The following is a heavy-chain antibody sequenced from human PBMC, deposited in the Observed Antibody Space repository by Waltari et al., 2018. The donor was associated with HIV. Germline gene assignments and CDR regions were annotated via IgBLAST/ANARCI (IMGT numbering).Heavy chain of an antibody. CDR3: AKDGYTPTYFDY. J-gene: IGHJ4*02. D-gene: IGHD1-1*01. CDR2: SNHEGGKK. Sequence: QVQLAESGGDVVQPGGSLRLSCAVSGFTFSSYGMHWVRQAPGKGLDWMSFSNHEGGKKYYADPTQSRFTISRYSYKNMLYLQMNGLRFEDTAGYYCAKDGYTPTYFDYWGQGTLVTVSS. V-gene: IGHV3-30*02. CDR1: GFTFSSYG.